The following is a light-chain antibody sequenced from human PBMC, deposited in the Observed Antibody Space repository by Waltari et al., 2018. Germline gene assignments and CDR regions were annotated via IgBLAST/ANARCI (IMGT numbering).Light chain of an antibody. V-gene: IGLV1-44*01. CDR1: SSNIGSNT. CDR3: ASWDDSLSGRV. Sequence: QSVLIQPPSASGIPGQGVTISCSGGSSNIGSNTVSWYQQFAGAAPQLLIHTDTPRPSGVPDRFSGSKSGTSASLAISGLQSEDEAQYFCASWDDSLSGRVFGGGTKVTVL. CDR2: TDT. J-gene: IGLJ3*02.